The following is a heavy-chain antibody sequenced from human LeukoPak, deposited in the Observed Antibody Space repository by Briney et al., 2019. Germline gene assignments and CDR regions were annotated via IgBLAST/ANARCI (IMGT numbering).Heavy chain of an antibody. J-gene: IGHJ4*02. V-gene: IGHV4-38-2*01. CDR3: ARAGWIITSGIDY. CDR1: GYSISRGYY. Sequence: SETLSLTCAVSGYSISRGYYWALIRQPPVKGLEWIGTVYHTGSTYYNPSLDSRVTISVDTSKNEFSLNLKSVTAADTAVYYCARAGWIITSGIDYWGQGALVTVSS. D-gene: IGHD3-10*01. CDR2: VYHTGST.